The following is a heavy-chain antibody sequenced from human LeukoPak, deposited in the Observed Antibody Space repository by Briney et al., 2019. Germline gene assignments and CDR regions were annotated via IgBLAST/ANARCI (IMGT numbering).Heavy chain of an antibody. D-gene: IGHD1-26*01. CDR2: IYYTGNT. Sequence: SETLSLTCSVSDGSIGTFYWSWIRQFPGKGLEWIGYIYYTGNTIYNPSLKSRVPISVDTSQNQFSLRLGSVTAADTAVYYCARQHSGTYYFPFDIWGQGTLVTVSS. J-gene: IGHJ3*02. CDR1: DGSIGTFY. V-gene: IGHV4-59*08. CDR3: ARQHSGTYYFPFDI.